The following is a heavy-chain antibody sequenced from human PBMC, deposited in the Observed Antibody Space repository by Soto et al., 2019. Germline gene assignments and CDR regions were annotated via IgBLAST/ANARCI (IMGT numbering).Heavy chain of an antibody. J-gene: IGHJ3*02. CDR2: LSRGGGST. CDR1: GFTFSSHG. D-gene: IGHD1-1*01. V-gene: IGHV3-23*04. CDR3: AKDGQFRTDGFDI. Sequence: EAQLVESGGELVQPGGSLRLSCAASGFTFSSHGMSWVRQAPGKGLEWIAGLSRGGGSTYYADSVKGRFTISRDNSKSTLNLIMNSLRVEDTALYYCAKDGQFRTDGFDIWGQGTMVTVSS.